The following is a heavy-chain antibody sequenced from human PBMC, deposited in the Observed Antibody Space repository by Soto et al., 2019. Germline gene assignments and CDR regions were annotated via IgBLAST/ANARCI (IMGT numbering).Heavy chain of an antibody. CDR2: ISTGGRYI. CDR1: GFTFSPYT. Sequence: EVQLVESGGGLVKPGGSLRLSCAASGFTFSPYTMNWVRQAPGKGLEWVSSISTGGRYIYYGDSVKGRFTISRDNAKSALYLQMNRLRAEDTAVYYCARDASSIHATTHFDTWGQGTLVTVSS. J-gene: IGHJ4*02. CDR3: ARDASSIHATTHFDT. D-gene: IGHD2-2*01. V-gene: IGHV3-21*01.